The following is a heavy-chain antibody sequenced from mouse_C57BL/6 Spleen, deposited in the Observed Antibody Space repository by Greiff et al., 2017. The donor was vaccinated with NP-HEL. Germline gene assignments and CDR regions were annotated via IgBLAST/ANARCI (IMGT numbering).Heavy chain of an antibody. Sequence: VQLQQSGAELAKPGASVKLSCKASGYTFTSYWMNWVKQRPGQGLEWIGYINPSSGYTKYNQKFKDKATLTADTSSSTAYMQLSSLTYEDSAVYYWVRGGFTEVVGYALDDWGKGTSVTASS. CDR2: INPSSGYT. CDR1: GYTFTSYW. J-gene: IGHJ4*01. V-gene: IGHV1-7*01. CDR3: VRGGFTEVVGYALDD. D-gene: IGHD1-1*01.